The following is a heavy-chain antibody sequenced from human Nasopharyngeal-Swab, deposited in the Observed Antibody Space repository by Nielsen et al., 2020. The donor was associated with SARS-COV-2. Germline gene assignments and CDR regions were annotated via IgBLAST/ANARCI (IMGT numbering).Heavy chain of an antibody. CDR2: FDPEDGET. Sequence: ASVKVSCKVSGYTLTELSMHWVRQAPGKGLEWMGGFDPEDGETIYAQKFQGRVTMTEDTSTDTAYMELSSLRSEDTAVYYCARGPPSDFWSGYFRLDYYYYGMDVWGQGTTVTVSS. CDR3: ARGPPSDFWSGYFRLDYYYYGMDV. V-gene: IGHV1-24*01. J-gene: IGHJ6*02. CDR1: GYTLTELS. D-gene: IGHD3-3*01.